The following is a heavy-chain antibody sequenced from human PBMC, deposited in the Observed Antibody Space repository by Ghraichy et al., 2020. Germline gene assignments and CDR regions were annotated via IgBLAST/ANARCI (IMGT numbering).Heavy chain of an antibody. Sequence: GGSLRRSCAASGFTVSSNYMSWVRQAPGKGLEWVSVIYSGGSTYYADSVKGRFTISRDNSKNTLYLQMNSLRAEDTAVYYCARVFTGAFYYYDSSGYTDYWGQGTLVTVSS. CDR2: IYSGGST. J-gene: IGHJ4*02. V-gene: IGHV3-53*01. CDR1: GFTVSSNY. D-gene: IGHD3-22*01. CDR3: ARVFTGAFYYYDSSGYTDY.